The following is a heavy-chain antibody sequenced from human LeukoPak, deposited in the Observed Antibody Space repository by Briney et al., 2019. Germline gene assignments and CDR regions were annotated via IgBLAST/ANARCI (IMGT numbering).Heavy chain of an antibody. D-gene: IGHD1-26*01. V-gene: IGHV3-15*01. J-gene: IGHJ4*02. Sequence: PGGPLSFCCAASGFTFSNAWMRWLRQAPGKWVASVGRFKSQTDGGTTDYAAPVKGRFTISRDDSENTLYLQMNSLKTEDTAVYYCTTDAQSGSYYLGDYWGQGTLVTVSS. CDR2: FKSQTDGGTT. CDR1: GFTFSNAW. CDR3: TTDAQSGSYYLGDY.